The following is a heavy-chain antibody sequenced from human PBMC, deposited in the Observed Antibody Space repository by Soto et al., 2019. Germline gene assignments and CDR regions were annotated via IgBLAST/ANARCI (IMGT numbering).Heavy chain of an antibody. CDR3: ARGGGHGRGLYFDY. J-gene: IGHJ4*02. Sequence: SSETLSLTCTVSGGSISSGDYYWSWIRQPPGKGLEWIGYIYYSGSTYYNPSLKSRVTISVDTSKNQFSLKLSSVTAADTAVYYCARGGGHGRGLYFDYWGQGTLVTVSS. CDR1: GGSISSGDYY. D-gene: IGHD3-16*01. V-gene: IGHV4-30-4*01. CDR2: IYYSGST.